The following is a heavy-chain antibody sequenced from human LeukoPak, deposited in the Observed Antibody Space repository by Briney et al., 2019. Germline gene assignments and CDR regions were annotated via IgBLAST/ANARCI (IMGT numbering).Heavy chain of an antibody. CDR2: ISSSSSTI. D-gene: IGHD1-26*01. CDR1: GFTFSSYS. J-gene: IGHJ1*01. CDR3: ARSGSYKYFQH. Sequence: GGSLRLSCAASGFTFSSYSMNWVRQAPGKGLEWVSYISSSSSTIYYADSVKGRFTISRDNAKNSLYLQMNSLRAEDTAVYYCARSGSYKYFQHWGQGTLVTVSS. V-gene: IGHV3-48*01.